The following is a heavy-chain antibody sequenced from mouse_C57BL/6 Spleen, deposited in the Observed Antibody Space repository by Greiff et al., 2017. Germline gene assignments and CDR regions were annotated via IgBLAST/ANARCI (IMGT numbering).Heavy chain of an antibody. CDR2: IYPGDGDT. D-gene: IGHD1-1*01. V-gene: IGHV1-82*01. Sequence: VQVVESGPELVKPGASVKISCKASGYAFSSSWMNWVKQRPGKGLEWIGRIYPGDGDTNYNGKFKGKATLTADKSSSTAYMQLSSLTSEDSAVYFWAPTVVASYYAMDYWGQGTSVTVSS. CDR1: GYAFSSSW. CDR3: APTVVASYYAMDY. J-gene: IGHJ4*01.